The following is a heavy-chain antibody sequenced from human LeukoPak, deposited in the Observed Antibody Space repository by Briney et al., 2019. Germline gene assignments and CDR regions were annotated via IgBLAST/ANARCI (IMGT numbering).Heavy chain of an antibody. V-gene: IGHV3-48*04. J-gene: IGHJ3*02. CDR3: ARWTSFHSFDI. Sequence: PGGSLRLSCGASGFTFSSYSMSWVRQAPGKGLEWVSYIDTSSSTIYYADSVKGRFTVSRDNAKNSLYLQMKSLRAEDTTVYYCARWTSFHSFDIWGQGTMVTVSS. CDR1: GFTFSSYS. CDR2: IDTSSSTI. D-gene: IGHD1-1*01.